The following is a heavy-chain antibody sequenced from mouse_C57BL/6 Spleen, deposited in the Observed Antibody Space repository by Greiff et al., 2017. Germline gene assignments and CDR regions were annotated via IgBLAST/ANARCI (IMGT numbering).Heavy chain of an antibody. V-gene: IGHV5-17*01. CDR3: ARDSSGYEGAMDY. J-gene: IGHJ4*01. D-gene: IGHD3-2*02. CDR1: GFTFSDYG. CDR2: ISSGSSTI. Sequence: EVMLVESGGGLVKPGGSLKLSCAASGFTFSDYGMHWVRQAPEKGLEWVAYISSGSSTIYYADTVKGRFTISRDNAKNTLFLQMTSLRSEDTAMYYCARDSSGYEGAMDYWGQGTSVTVSS.